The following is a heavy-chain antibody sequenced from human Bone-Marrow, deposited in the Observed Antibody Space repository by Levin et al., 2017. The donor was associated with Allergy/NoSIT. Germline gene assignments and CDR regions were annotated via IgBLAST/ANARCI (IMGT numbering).Heavy chain of an antibody. CDR3: ARRKFGVVPDWFDP. V-gene: IGHV4-39*01. Sequence: PSETLSLTCTVSGGSISSSSYYWGWIRQPPGKGLEWIGSIYYSGSTYYNPSLKSRVTISVDTSKNQFSLKLSSVTAADTAVYYCARRKFGVVPDWFDPWGQGTLVTVSS. CDR2: IYYSGST. J-gene: IGHJ5*02. D-gene: IGHD3-3*01. CDR1: GGSISSSSYY.